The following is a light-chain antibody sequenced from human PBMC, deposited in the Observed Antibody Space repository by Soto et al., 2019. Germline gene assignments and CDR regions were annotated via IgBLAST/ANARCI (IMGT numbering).Light chain of an antibody. CDR2: EVS. CDR1: SSDVGGYNY. J-gene: IGLJ3*02. Sequence: QSVLTQPASVSGSPGQSITISCTGTSSDVGGYNYVSWYQQHPAKAPKLMIYEVSNRPSGVSNRFSRSKSANTAPPTISGLQAADEADYYCSSYTSSSTRVFGGGTKLTVL. CDR3: SSYTSSSTRV. V-gene: IGLV2-14*01.